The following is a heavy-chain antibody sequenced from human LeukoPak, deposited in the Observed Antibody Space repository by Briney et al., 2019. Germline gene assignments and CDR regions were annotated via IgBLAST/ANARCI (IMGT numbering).Heavy chain of an antibody. CDR1: GFTFSSYA. V-gene: IGHV3-30-3*01. D-gene: IGHD3-16*01. CDR3: ARGRVRGGNYFDY. Sequence: GRSLRLSCAASGFTFSSYAMHWVRQAPGKGLEWVAVISYDGSNKNYADSVKGRFTISRDNSKNTLYLQMNSLRAEDTAVYYCARGRVRGGNYFDYWGQGTLVTVSS. J-gene: IGHJ4*02. CDR2: ISYDGSNK.